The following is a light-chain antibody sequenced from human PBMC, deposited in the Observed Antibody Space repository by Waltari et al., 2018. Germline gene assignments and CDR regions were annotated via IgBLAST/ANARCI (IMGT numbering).Light chain of an antibody. CDR1: QSVRSY. V-gene: IGKV3-11*01. CDR2: DAS. CDR3: QQRSNWPGT. J-gene: IGKJ2*01. Sequence: EIVLTQSPSTLSLSPGERATLSCRASQSVRSYLAWYQQKPGQAPRLLIHDASNRATGIPARFSGSGSGTDFTLTISSLEPEDFAVYYCQQRSNWPGTFGQGTKLEIK.